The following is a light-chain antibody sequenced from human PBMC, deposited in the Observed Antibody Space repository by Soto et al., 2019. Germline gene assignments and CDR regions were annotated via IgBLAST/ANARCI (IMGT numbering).Light chain of an antibody. CDR1: QNISNY. V-gene: IGKV1-33*01. CDR3: QQYDNLPPLFT. Sequence: DIQMTQSPSSLSASVGDRVTITCQASQNISNYLNGYQQKQGKAPKLLIYDASNLETGVPSRFSGSGSGTDFTFTISSLQPEDIATYYCQQYDNLPPLFTFGPGTKVDIK. J-gene: IGKJ3*01. CDR2: DAS.